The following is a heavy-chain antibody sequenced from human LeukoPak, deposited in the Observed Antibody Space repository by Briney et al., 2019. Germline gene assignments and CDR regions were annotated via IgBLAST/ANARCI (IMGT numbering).Heavy chain of an antibody. Sequence: GGSLRLSCAASGFTFKTNAMSWVRQAPGKGLEWVSGISDSGGSTFYADSVKGRFTISRDNSKNTLYLQMNSLRAEDTAIYYCAKDLHYWGCDYWGQGTMVTVSS. D-gene: IGHD3-16*01. CDR2: ISDSGGST. CDR1: GFTFKTNA. CDR3: AKDLHYWGCDY. V-gene: IGHV3-23*01. J-gene: IGHJ4*02.